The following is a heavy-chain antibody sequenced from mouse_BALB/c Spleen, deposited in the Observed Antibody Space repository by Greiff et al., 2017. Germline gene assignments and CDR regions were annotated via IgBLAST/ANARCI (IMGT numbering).Heavy chain of an antibody. V-gene: IGHV3-2*02. D-gene: IGHD1-1*01. CDR2: ISYSGST. CDR1: GYSITSDYA. Sequence: EVKLVESGPGLVKPSQSLSLTCTVTGYSITSDYAWNWIRQFPGNKLEWMGYISYSGSTSYNPSLKSRISITRDTSKNQFFLQLNSVTTEDTATYYCARRATDWYFDVWGAGTTVTVSS. CDR3: ARRATDWYFDV. J-gene: IGHJ1*01.